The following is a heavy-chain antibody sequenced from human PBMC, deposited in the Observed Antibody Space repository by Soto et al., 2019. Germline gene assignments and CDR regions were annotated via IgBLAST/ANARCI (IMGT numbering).Heavy chain of an antibody. Sequence: PGGSLRLSCAASGFTFSSYGMHWVRQAPGKGLEWVAVIWYDGSNKYYADSVKGRFTISRDNSKNTLYLQMNSLRAEDTAVYYCASLPLFIAAAGTGTGGDAFDIWGQGTMVTVS. V-gene: IGHV3-33*01. D-gene: IGHD6-13*01. CDR3: ASLPLFIAAAGTGTGGDAFDI. CDR2: IWYDGSNK. J-gene: IGHJ3*02. CDR1: GFTFSSYG.